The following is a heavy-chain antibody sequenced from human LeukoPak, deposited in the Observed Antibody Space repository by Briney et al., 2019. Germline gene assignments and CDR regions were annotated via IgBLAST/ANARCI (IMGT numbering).Heavy chain of an antibody. CDR3: ARVWTAADYYYYYYMDV. Sequence: GESLKISCKGSGYSFTSYWIGWVRQMPGKGLEWMGIIYPGDSDTRYSPSFQGQVTVSADKSISTAYLQWSSLKASDTAMYYCARVWTAADYYYYYYMDVWGKGTTVTVSS. CDR2: IYPGDSDT. CDR1: GYSFTSYW. V-gene: IGHV5-51*01. D-gene: IGHD6-13*01. J-gene: IGHJ6*03.